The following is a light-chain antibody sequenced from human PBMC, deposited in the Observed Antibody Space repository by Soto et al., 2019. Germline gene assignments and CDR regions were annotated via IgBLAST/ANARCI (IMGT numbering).Light chain of an antibody. CDR1: QTISSW. V-gene: IGKV1-5*03. CDR3: QHYNSYSEA. CDR2: KAS. Sequence: DIQMTQSPSTLSGSVGDRVTITCRASQTISSWLAWYQQKPGKAPKLLIYKASTLKSGVPSRFSGSGSGTESTPTISSLQPDDFATYYCQHYNSYSEAFGQGTKVELK. J-gene: IGKJ1*01.